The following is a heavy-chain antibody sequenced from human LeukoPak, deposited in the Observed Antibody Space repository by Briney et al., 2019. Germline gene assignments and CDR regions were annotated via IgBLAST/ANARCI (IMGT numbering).Heavy chain of an antibody. CDR3: ARIRGYSYGIDY. J-gene: IGHJ4*02. CDR1: GFTFSDYY. Sequence: GKSLRLSCSASGFTFSDYYMSWIRQAPGKGLESVSYISGSSSYTNYADSVKGRFTISRDNAKNSLYLQMNSMRAEDTAVYYCARIRGYSYGIDYWGQGTLVTVSS. D-gene: IGHD5-18*01. CDR2: ISGSSSYT. V-gene: IGHV3-11*03.